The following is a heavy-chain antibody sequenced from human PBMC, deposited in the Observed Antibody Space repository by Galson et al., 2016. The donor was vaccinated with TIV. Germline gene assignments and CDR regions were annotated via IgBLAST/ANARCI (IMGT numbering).Heavy chain of an antibody. D-gene: IGHD2-21*02. V-gene: IGHV2-5*02. CDR1: GFSLNTHGMA. J-gene: IGHJ5*02. CDR2: IYWDDDK. Sequence: PALVKPTQTLTLTCTFSGFSLNTHGMAVGWIRQAPGKALEWLALIYWDDDKRYSAPLKSRLSISKDTSRNQVVLTMTSMAPVDTATYYCALRRSSDIYRLASWFDPWGQGTLVTVSS. CDR3: ALRRSSDIYRLASWFDP.